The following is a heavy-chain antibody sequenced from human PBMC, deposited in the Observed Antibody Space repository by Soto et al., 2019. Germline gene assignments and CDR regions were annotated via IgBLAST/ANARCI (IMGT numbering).Heavy chain of an antibody. D-gene: IGHD2-15*01. CDR1: GYSISSGYH. J-gene: IGHJ5*02. Sequence: SETLSLTCTVSGYSISSGYHWAWIRQPPGKGLEWLGSVHYSGNTYYNPSLKSRLTISVDKSKNQFSLNLSSVAAADTAVYYCTRQDRVVAEGRWFDPWGQGTLVTVSS. CDR3: TRQDRVVAEGRWFDP. CDR2: VHYSGNT. V-gene: IGHV4-38-2*02.